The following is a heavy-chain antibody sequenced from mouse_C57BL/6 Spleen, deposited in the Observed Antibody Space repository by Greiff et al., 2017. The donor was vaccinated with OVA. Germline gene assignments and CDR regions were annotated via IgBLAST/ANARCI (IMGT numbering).Heavy chain of an antibody. CDR2: IYPGSGST. D-gene: IGHD1-1*01. J-gene: IGHJ2*01. CDR3: ARDPYGSSYGNY. CDR1: GYTFTSYW. V-gene: IGHV1-55*01. Sequence: QVQLQQPGAELVKPGASVKMSCKASGYTFTSYWITWVKQRPGQGLEWIGDIYPGSGSTNSNEKFKSKATLTVDTSSSTAYMQLSSLTSEDSAVYYCARDPYGSSYGNYWGQGTTLTVSS.